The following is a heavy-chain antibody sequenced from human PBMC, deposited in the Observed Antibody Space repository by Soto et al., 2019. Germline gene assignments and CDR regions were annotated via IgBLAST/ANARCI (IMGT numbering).Heavy chain of an antibody. CDR1: GFTFSSFA. CDR2: ISGSGVST. J-gene: IGHJ4*02. D-gene: IGHD4-17*01. CDR3: ASDPPRMTTLTTVDY. Sequence: GGSLRLSCAASGFTFSSFAMRWVRQAPGKGLQWVSGISGSGVSTYYGDSVKGRFTISRDNSKNTLFLQMNSLRAEDTAVYYCASDPPRMTTLTTVDYWGQGALVTVSS. V-gene: IGHV3-23*01.